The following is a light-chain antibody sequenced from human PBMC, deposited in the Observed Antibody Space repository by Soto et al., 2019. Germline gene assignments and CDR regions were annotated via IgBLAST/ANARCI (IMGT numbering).Light chain of an antibody. CDR1: SSDIGSYNL. Sequence: QSALSQPASVSGSPGQSITISCTGTSSDIGSYNLVSWYQHHPGKAPTLMIYEGHKRPSGVSNRFSGSKSGNTASLTISGLQAEDEADYYCCSYAGSRSSVFGTGTKLTVL. J-gene: IGLJ1*01. CDR3: CSYAGSRSSV. CDR2: EGH. V-gene: IGLV2-23*01.